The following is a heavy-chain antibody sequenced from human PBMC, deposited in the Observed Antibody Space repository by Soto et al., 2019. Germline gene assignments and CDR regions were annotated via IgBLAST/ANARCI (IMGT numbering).Heavy chain of an antibody. V-gene: IGHV3-43*01. CDR2: ISWDGGST. J-gene: IGHJ4*02. Sequence: HPGGSLRLSCAASGFTFDDYTMHWVRQAPGKGLEWASLISWDGGSTYYADSVKGRFTISRDNSKNSLYLQMNSLRTEDTALYYCAKAYDSSGAPIPVSGDYFDYWGQGTLVTVSS. CDR1: GFTFDDYT. D-gene: IGHD3-22*01. CDR3: AKAYDSSGAPIPVSGDYFDY.